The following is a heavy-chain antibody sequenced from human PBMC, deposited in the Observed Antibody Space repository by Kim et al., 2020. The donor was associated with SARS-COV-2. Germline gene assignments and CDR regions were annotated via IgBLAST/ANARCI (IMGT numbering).Heavy chain of an antibody. J-gene: IGHJ4*02. CDR1: GFIFRNYW. V-gene: IGHV3-74*01. D-gene: IGHD5-18*01. CDR3: AQEDFRWGYTYGLPY. Sequence: GGSLRLSCAASGFIFRNYWMHWVRQVPGKGLEWVARINGEGNTASYADSVKGRFTISRDNANNMLYLQVSSLRVEDTAVYYCAQEDFRWGYTYGLPYWGQGTLVSVSS. CDR2: INGEGNTA.